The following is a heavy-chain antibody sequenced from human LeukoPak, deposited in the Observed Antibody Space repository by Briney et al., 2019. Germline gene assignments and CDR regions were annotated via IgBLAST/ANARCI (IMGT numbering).Heavy chain of an antibody. D-gene: IGHD3-10*01. CDR2: IYTSGST. CDR3: ARHPRGVIKRSYYYMDV. V-gene: IGHV4-61*02. J-gene: IGHJ6*03. CDR1: GGSISSGSYY. Sequence: PSETLSLTCTVSGGSISSGSYYWSWIRQPAGKGLEWIGRIYTSGSTNYNPSLKSRVTISVDTSKNQFSLKLSSVTAADTAVYYCARHPRGVIKRSYYYMDVWGKGTTVTISS.